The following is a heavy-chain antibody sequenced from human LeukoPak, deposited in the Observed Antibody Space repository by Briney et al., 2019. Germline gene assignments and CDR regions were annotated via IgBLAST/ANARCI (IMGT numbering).Heavy chain of an antibody. CDR3: AGIRGGLPRYYGMDV. V-gene: IGHV3-53*01. CDR1: GFTVSSNY. J-gene: IGHJ6*02. D-gene: IGHD3-10*01. Sequence: GGSLRLSCAASGFTVSSNYMNWVRQAPGKGLEWVSVIYSGGSTYYADSVKGRFTISRDNSKSTLYLQMNSLRAEDTAVYYCAGIRGGLPRYYGMDVWGQGTTVTVSS. CDR2: IYSGGST.